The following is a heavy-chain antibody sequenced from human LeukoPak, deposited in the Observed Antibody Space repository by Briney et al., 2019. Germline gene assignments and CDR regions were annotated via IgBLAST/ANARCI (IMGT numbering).Heavy chain of an antibody. CDR1: GFTFSSYS. V-gene: IGHV3-21*01. D-gene: IGHD4-17*01. Sequence: GGSLRLSCAASGFTFSSYSMNWVRQAPGKGLEWVSSISSSSGDISYADSVKGRFTISRDNAKSSLLLQMNSLRAEDTAVYYCAKVQQPYGDYDPWFDPWGQGTLVTVSS. CDR3: AKVQQPYGDYDPWFDP. J-gene: IGHJ5*02. CDR2: ISSSSGDI.